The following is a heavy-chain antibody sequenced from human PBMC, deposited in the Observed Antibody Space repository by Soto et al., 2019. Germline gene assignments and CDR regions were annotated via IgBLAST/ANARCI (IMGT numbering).Heavy chain of an antibody. J-gene: IGHJ4*02. CDR1: GFTFSIYS. CDR2: ISSSSSTI. CDR3: ARDAVHCSSTSCYLDY. V-gene: IGHV3-48*02. Sequence: GGSLRLSCAASGFTFSIYSMNWFRQAPGKGLEWVSYISSSSSTIYYADSVKGRFTISRDNAKNSLYLQMNSLRDEDTAVYYCARDAVHCSSTSCYLDYWGQGTLVTVSS. D-gene: IGHD2-2*01.